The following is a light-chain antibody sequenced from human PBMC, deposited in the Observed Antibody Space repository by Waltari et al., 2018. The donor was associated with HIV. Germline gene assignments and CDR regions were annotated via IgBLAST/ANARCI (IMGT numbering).Light chain of an antibody. J-gene: IGKJ4*01. CDR2: KAS. Sequence: DIQLTQSPSTLSASVGDRVTITCRASQNIDNWLAWYLQRPGTAPTVLIHKASSLAPGVPSRFIGSGSGTEFTLIITSLQPDDFAAYYCQQYNSYPLTFAGGTTVEIK. CDR3: QQYNSYPLT. V-gene: IGKV1-5*03. CDR1: QNIDNW.